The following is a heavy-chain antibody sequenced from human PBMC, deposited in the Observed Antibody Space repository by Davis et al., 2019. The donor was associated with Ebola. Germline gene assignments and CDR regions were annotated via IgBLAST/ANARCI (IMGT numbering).Heavy chain of an antibody. J-gene: IGHJ6*02. Sequence: MPSETLSLTCAVSGDSVSSRNYWSWIRQPPGKGLEWIGNIYYSGSTNLNPTLQSRVTISVDTSRNQFSLQLESATAADTATYYFARDPWGFNKGVLEYYGMDVWGQGITVTVSS. D-gene: IGHD1-1*01. V-gene: IGHV4-61*01. CDR2: IYYSGST. CDR3: ARDPWGFNKGVLEYYGMDV. CDR1: GDSVSSRNY.